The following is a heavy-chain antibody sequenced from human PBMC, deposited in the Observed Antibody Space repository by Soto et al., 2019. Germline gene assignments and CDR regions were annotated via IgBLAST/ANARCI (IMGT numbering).Heavy chain of an antibody. CDR3: ARGPLVVLNYFES. J-gene: IGHJ4*02. V-gene: IGHV1-69*02. CDR1: GGTFRNYP. CDR2: IFPLTDIP. Sequence: QVQLVQSGTEVKKPGSSVKVSCKASGGTFRNYPINWVRQAPGQGHEWMGSIFPLTDIPDYAQNFQARLTISADKSTSTAYMELRSLTSDDTAMYFGARGPLVVLNYFESWGQGTLVTVSS.